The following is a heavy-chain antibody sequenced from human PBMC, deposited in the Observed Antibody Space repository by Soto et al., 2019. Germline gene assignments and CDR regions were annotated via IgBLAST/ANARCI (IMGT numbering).Heavy chain of an antibody. J-gene: IGHJ6*02. CDR3: AIYSGV. CDR2: INGDGSTT. Sequence: CAASGLTFSSHWMHWVRQAPGKGLVWVSHINGDGSTTRYADSVKGRFTISRDNAKNTLYLQMNSLRAEDTAVYYCAIYSGVWGQGTTVTVSS. CDR1: GLTFSSHW. D-gene: IGHD2-15*01. V-gene: IGHV3-74*01.